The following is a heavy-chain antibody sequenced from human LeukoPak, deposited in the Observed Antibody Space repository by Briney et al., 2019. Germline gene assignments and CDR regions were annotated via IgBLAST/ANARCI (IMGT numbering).Heavy chain of an antibody. CDR3: ARVGGFWSGYYY. D-gene: IGHD3-3*01. Sequence: PSETLSLTCAVYGGSFSGYYWSWIRQPPGKGLEWIGEINHSGSTNYNPSLKSRVTISVETSKNQFSLKLSPVTAGDTAGYYCARVGGFWSGYYYWGQGTLVTGSS. V-gene: IGHV4-34*01. J-gene: IGHJ4*02. CDR2: INHSGST. CDR1: GGSFSGYY.